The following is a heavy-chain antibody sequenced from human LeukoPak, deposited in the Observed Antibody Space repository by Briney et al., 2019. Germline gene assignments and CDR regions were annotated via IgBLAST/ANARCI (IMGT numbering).Heavy chain of an antibody. J-gene: IGHJ5*02. Sequence: SETLSLTCAVSGDSINNYYWRWIRQPAGKGLEWVGRIYTRGTTNYNPSLKSRVTISVDTSKNQFSLNLTSVTAADTAVYYCAGSSWFPHNWFDPWGQGTLVTVSS. CDR1: GDSINNYY. V-gene: IGHV4-4*07. CDR2: IYTRGTT. CDR3: AGSSWFPHNWFDP. D-gene: IGHD6-13*01.